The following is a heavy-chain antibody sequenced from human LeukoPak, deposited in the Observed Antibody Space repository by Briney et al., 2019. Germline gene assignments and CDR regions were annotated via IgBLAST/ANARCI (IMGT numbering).Heavy chain of an antibody. J-gene: IGHJ4*02. CDR2: TRFAGSIK. V-gene: IGHV3-33*01. CDR1: GFSFSDYG. CDR3: ARWGGTRQFSLDY. Sequence: GGSLRLSCAVSGFSFSDYGFHWVRQAPGKGLQWVAVTRFAGSIKQHADSVKGRFTISRDNSKNTLYLQMNSLRVEDTAVYYCARWGGTRQFSLDYWGQGILVTVSS. D-gene: IGHD1-1*01.